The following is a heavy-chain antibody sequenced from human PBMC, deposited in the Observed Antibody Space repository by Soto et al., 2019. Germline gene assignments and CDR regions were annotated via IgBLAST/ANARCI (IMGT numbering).Heavy chain of an antibody. V-gene: IGHV3-11*05. CDR1: GFTFGDYY. J-gene: IGHJ4*02. CDR2: ISSSTSHT. D-gene: IGHD6-13*01. CDR3: ARGRGAAADYFDF. Sequence: GVSLRLSCAVSGFTFGDYYMTWIRQAPGKGLEWVSYISSSTSHTNYADSVKGRFTISRDNAKNSLFLQMNSLRAEDTAVYYCARGRGAAADYFDFWGQGTLVTVSS.